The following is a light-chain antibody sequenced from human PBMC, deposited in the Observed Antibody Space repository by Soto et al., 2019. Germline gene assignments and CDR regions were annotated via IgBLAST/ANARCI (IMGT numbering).Light chain of an antibody. Sequence: EVVMTQSPDTLSVSPGERATLSCRASQSLSGNSAWYQQKPGQAPRLLIYRASTRASGIPDRFSGSGYGTEFTLTINGLQSEDFGVYYCQQYEKWFHTFGQGTRLDIK. CDR2: RAS. V-gene: IGKV3-15*01. CDR3: QQYEKWFHT. CDR1: QSLSGN. J-gene: IGKJ5*01.